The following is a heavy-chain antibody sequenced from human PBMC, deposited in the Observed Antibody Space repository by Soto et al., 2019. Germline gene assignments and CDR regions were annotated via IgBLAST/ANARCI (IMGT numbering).Heavy chain of an antibody. V-gene: IGHV1-69*01. D-gene: IGHD1-26*01. CDR2: IIPIYGTA. CDR3: ARDGGRHSGGIDY. CDR1: GGTFSSYS. J-gene: IGHJ4*02. Sequence: QVQLVQSGAEVKKPGSSVKVSCKASGGTFSSYSINCVRQAPGQGLEWMGEIIPIYGTANYAQTFQGRGTITADESTSTAYMELSSLRSEDTAVYYCARDGGRHSGGIDYWGQGTLVTVSS.